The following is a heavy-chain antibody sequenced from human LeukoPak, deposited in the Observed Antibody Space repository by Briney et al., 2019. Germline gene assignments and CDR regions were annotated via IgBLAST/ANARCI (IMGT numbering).Heavy chain of an antibody. J-gene: IGHJ5*02. CDR2: MYSGGDT. V-gene: IGHV3-53*01. CDR3: ARDAPQVPAAGVLAS. CDR1: GFTVSDNY. D-gene: IGHD6-13*01. Sequence: RGSLRLSCAASGFTVSDNYMSWGRQAPGKGLEWGSVMYSGGDTYYANSVKGRFTFSRDISKNTLFLQMNGLTTEDTAMYYCARDAPQVPAAGVLASWGQGTLVTVSS.